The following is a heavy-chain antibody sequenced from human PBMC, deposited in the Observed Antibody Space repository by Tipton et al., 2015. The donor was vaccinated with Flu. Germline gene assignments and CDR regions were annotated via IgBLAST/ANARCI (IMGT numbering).Heavy chain of an antibody. CDR3: AKAMFETENYLLGN. J-gene: IGHJ4*02. D-gene: IGHD3-16*01. CDR1: GFTFSSYP. V-gene: IGHV3-23*01. CDR2: ITRGGGTT. Sequence: GSLRLSCAASGFTFSSYPMSWVRQAPGKGLEWVSSITRGGGTTHYADSVKGRFTISRDNSRDTLFLQMDSLRAEDTAMYYCAKAMFETENYLLGNWGQGTLVTVSS.